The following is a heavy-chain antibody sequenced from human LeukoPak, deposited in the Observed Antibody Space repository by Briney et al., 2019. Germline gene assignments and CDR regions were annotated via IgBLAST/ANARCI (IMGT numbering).Heavy chain of an antibody. CDR1: GYTFTSYG. Sequence: ASEKVSCKASGYTFTSYGISWARQAPGQGLEWMGWISAYNGNTNYAQKLQGRVTMTTDTSTSTAYMELRSLRSDDTAVYYCARREVTANIDYWGQGTLVTVSS. V-gene: IGHV1-18*01. CDR3: ARREVTANIDY. CDR2: ISAYNGNT. D-gene: IGHD2-21*02. J-gene: IGHJ4*02.